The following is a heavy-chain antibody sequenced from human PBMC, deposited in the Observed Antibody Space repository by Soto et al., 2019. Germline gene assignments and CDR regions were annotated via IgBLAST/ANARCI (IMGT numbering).Heavy chain of an antibody. CDR1: GDTFTDYY. V-gene: IGHV1-46*01. CDR2: VNPSGGHT. CDR3: ARGGHVVVVTAALDY. D-gene: IGHD2-21*02. J-gene: IGHJ4*02. Sequence: QVQLVQSGAEVKKPGASVKVSCKASGDTFTDYYIHWVRQAPGQGLEWMVTVNPSGGHTTYAQHFLGRMTMTRDTSPSTLYMELTSLTSEDTAVYYCARGGHVVVVTAALDYWGQGTLVTVSS.